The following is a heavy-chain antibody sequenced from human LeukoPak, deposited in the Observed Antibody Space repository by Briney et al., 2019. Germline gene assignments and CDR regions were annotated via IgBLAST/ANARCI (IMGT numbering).Heavy chain of an antibody. CDR2: ISGTGAHT. Sequence: PGGCLRLSCAASGFMFTNYAMSWVRQAPGRGLEWVSTISGTGAHTYYADSVQGRFTISRDSSRNTLYLQMNSLRADDTAIYYCVKVYYDNSGYMDYWGQGTLVTVSS. CDR1: GFMFTNYA. D-gene: IGHD3-22*01. J-gene: IGHJ4*02. V-gene: IGHV3-23*01. CDR3: VKVYYDNSGYMDY.